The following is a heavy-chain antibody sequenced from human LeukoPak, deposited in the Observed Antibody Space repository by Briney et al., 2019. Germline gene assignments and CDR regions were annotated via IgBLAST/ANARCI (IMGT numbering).Heavy chain of an antibody. D-gene: IGHD3-3*01. Sequence: PSETLSLTCTVSDGSVSSSSYYWGWIRQPPGKGLEWIGNGYYSGMTHYSPSLKSRATISVDTSKNQFSLNLNSMTAADTAVYYCASWQRSLEVHYWGQGILVTVSA. CDR2: GYYSGMT. V-gene: IGHV4-39*01. J-gene: IGHJ4*02. CDR1: DGSVSSSSYY. CDR3: ASWQRSLEVHY.